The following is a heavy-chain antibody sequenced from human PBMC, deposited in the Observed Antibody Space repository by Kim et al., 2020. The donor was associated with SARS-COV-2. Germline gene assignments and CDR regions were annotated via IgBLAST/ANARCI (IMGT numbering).Heavy chain of an antibody. CDR1: GFTFSSYS. V-gene: IGHV3-48*02. Sequence: GGSLRLSCAASGFTFSSYSMNWVRQAPGKGLEWVSYISSSSSTIYYADSVKGRFTISRDNAKNSLYLQMNSLRDEDTAVYYCARDYYDSSGYRENFDYWGQGTLVTVSS. J-gene: IGHJ4*02. D-gene: IGHD3-22*01. CDR2: ISSSSSTI. CDR3: ARDYYDSSGYRENFDY.